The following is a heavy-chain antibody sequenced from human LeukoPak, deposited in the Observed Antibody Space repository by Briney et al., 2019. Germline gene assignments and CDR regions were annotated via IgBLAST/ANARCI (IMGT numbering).Heavy chain of an antibody. CDR2: ISSSGGST. CDR3: ATYGSGRRFDC. V-gene: IGHV3-23*01. Sequence: GGSLRLSCAASGFTFSNNAMSWVRQAPGKGLEWVSTISSSGGSTYYADSVKGRFTISSDNSKSTLYLQINSLRADDTAVYYCATYGSGRRFDCWGQGTLVTVPS. CDR1: GFTFSNNA. J-gene: IGHJ4*02. D-gene: IGHD3-10*01.